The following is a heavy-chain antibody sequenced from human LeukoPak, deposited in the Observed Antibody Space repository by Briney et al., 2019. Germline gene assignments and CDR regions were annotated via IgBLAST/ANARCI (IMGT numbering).Heavy chain of an antibody. Sequence: SETLSLTCTVSGGSISSGGYYWSWIRQHPGKGLEWIGYIYYSGSTNYNPSLKSRVTISVDTSKNQFSLKLSSVTAADTAAYYCARDRTSQRKDAFDIWGQGTMVTVSS. CDR3: ARDRTSQRKDAFDI. CDR2: IYYSGST. J-gene: IGHJ3*02. CDR1: GGSISSGGYY. V-gene: IGHV4-31*03.